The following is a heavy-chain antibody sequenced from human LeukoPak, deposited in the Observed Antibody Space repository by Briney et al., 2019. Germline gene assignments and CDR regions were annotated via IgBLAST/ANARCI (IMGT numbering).Heavy chain of an antibody. CDR2: ISTTNSYI. CDR3: VKVAKYYYGSETYYFFEQ. Sequence: KPGGSLRLSCAASGFTFSSYPLNWVRQAPGKGLEWVSSISTTNSYIYYADSVKGRFTISRDNAKNSLHLQMNSLRVEDTAIYYCVKVAKYYYGSETYYFFEQWGQGTPVTASS. V-gene: IGHV3-21*01. D-gene: IGHD3-10*01. CDR1: GFTFSSYP. J-gene: IGHJ4*02.